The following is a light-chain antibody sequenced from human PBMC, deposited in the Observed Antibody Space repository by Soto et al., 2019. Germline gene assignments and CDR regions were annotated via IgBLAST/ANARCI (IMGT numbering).Light chain of an antibody. Sequence: DIQMTQSPSSLSASVGDRVTITCRASQGISNYLAWYQQKPGKVPKLLIYGASTLRSEVPSRFSGSGSGTDFTLTIRSLQPEDVATYYCQKYNSAPETFGPGTKVDIK. J-gene: IGKJ3*01. V-gene: IGKV1-27*01. CDR3: QKYNSAPET. CDR1: QGISNY. CDR2: GAS.